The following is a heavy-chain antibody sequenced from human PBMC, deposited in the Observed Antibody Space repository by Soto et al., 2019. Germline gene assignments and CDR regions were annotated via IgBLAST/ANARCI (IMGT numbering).Heavy chain of an antibody. D-gene: IGHD2-15*01. J-gene: IGHJ4*02. Sequence: QVQLVESGGGVVQPGRSLRLSCAASGFTFSSYGMHWVHQAPGKGLEWVAVIWYDGSNKYYADSVKGRFTISRDNSKNTPYLQMNSRRAEDTAVYYCARDGYCSGGSCYSVPVFDYWGQGTLVTVSS. CDR1: GFTFSSYG. CDR3: ARDGYCSGGSCYSVPVFDY. V-gene: IGHV3-33*01. CDR2: IWYDGSNK.